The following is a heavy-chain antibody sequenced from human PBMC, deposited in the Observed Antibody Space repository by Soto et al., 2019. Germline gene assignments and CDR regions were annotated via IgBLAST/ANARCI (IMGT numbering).Heavy chain of an antibody. J-gene: IGHJ4*02. CDR2: IYYRGST. D-gene: IGHD3-22*01. CDR3: ARVVDSSGYPFDY. CDR1: GGSISSGGYY. V-gene: IGHV4-31*03. Sequence: PSETLSLTCTVSGGSISSGGYYWTWIRQHPGKGLEWIGCIYYRGSTHHNPSLKSRVTISVDTSKNQFSLKLSSVTAADTAVYYCARVVDSSGYPFDYWGQGTLVTVSS.